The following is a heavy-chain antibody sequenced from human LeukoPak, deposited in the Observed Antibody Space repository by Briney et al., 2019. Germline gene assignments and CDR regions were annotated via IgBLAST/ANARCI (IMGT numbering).Heavy chain of an antibody. J-gene: IGHJ4*02. V-gene: IGHV4-34*01. CDR3: ARHWYSSSY. Sequence: SETLSLTCAVYGGSFSGYYWSWIRQPPGKGLEWIGEINHSGSTNYNPSLKSRVTISVDTSKNQFSLKLSSVTAADTAVYYCARHWYSSSYWGQGTLVTVSS. CDR2: INHSGST. CDR1: GGSFSGYY. D-gene: IGHD6-6*01.